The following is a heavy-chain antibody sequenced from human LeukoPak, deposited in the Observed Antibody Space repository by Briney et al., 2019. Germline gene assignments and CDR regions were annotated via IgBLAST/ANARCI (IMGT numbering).Heavy chain of an antibody. V-gene: IGHV3-33*01. CDR3: ARDYRMLSALCDY. CDR1: GFTFSSYG. J-gene: IGHJ4*02. Sequence: GRSLRLSCAASGFTFSSYGMHWVRQAPGKGLEWVAVIWYDGSNKYYADSVKGRFTISRDNSKNTLYLQMNSLGAEDTAVYYCARDYRMLSALCDYWGQGTLVTVSS. D-gene: IGHD2-8*01. CDR2: IWYDGSNK.